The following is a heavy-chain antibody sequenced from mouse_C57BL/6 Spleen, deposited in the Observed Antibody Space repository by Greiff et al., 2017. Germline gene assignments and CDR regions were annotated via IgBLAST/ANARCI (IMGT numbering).Heavy chain of an antibody. J-gene: IGHJ2*01. CDR2: ISDGGSYT. CDR3: ARTGFDY. Sequence: EVMLVESGGGLVKPGGSLKLSCAASGFTFSSYAMAWVRQTPEKRLEWVATISDGGSYTYYPDNVKGRFTISRDNAKNSLYLQMSDLKSEDTAMYYCARTGFDYWGQGTTLTVSS. CDR1: GFTFSSYA. V-gene: IGHV5-4*03. D-gene: IGHD4-1*01.